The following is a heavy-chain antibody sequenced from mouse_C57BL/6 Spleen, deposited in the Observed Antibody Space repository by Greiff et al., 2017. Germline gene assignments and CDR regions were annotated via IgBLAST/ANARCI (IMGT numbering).Heavy chain of an antibody. V-gene: IGHV1-54*01. Sequence: QVQLQQSGAELVRPGTSVKVSCKASGYAFTNYLIEWVKQRPGQGLEWIGVINPGSGGTNYNEKFKGKATLTADKSSSTAYMQLSSLTSEDSAVYFCARGRGYDYDEGFAYWGQGTLVTVSA. CDR2: INPGSGGT. J-gene: IGHJ3*01. CDR1: GYAFTNYL. CDR3: ARGRGYDYDEGFAY. D-gene: IGHD2-4*01.